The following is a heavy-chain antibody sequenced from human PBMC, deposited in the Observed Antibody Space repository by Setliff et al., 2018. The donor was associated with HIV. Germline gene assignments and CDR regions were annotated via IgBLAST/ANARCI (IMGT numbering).Heavy chain of an antibody. CDR3: ARGGSAMVPGRNYWYFDL. J-gene: IGHJ2*01. V-gene: IGHV4-59*11. Sequence: TSETLSLTCTVSGGSISSHYWNWIRQPPGKGLEWIGYIYNSGTTNYNPSLRSRVATSVDTSKNQFSLKLSSVTAVDTAVYFCARGGSAMVPGRNYWYFDLWGRGTLGTVSS. CDR2: IYNSGTT. D-gene: IGHD5-18*01. CDR1: GGSISSHY.